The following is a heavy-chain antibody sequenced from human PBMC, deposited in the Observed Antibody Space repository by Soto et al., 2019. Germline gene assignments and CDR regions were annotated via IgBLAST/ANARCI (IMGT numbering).Heavy chain of an antibody. CDR3: ARRDCYHINCFSNGFDP. D-gene: IGHD2-21*01. Sequence: QVHLVQSGAEVRMPGASVKVSCKASGYTFTDYFMHWVRQAPGQGLEWMGIINPRSGDTGYAQKFQGRVIMTTDTSTSTVYMELSGLTSEDTAIYYCARRDCYHINCFSNGFDPWGQGTLVTVSS. CDR2: INPRSGDT. CDR1: GYTFTDYF. V-gene: IGHV1-46*03. J-gene: IGHJ5*02.